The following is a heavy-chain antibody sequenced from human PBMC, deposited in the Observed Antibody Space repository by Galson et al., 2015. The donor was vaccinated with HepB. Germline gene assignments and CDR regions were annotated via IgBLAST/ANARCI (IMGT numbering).Heavy chain of an antibody. CDR1: GFTFTDYA. CDR3: AREMDYYDILTGYLVN. Sequence: SLRLSCAGSGFTFTDYAIHWVRQAPGKGLEWVAVISYDGTNKYYADSVKGRFSISRDNSKSTVSLQLNSLRPEDTAIYYCAREMDYYDILTGYLVNWGQGTLVTVSS. V-gene: IGHV3-30*04. D-gene: IGHD3-9*01. J-gene: IGHJ4*02. CDR2: ISYDGTNK.